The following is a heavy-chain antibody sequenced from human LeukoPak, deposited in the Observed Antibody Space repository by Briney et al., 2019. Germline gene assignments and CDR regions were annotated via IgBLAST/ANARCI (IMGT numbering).Heavy chain of an antibody. D-gene: IGHD2-21*02. CDR1: GGSFSGYY. J-gene: IGHJ6*02. CDR2: INHSGST. V-gene: IGHV4-34*01. CDR3: ARGNVVVVTATGDYYYGMDV. Sequence: PSETLSLTCAVYGGSFSGYYWSWIRQPPGKGLEWIGEINHSGSTNYNPSLKSRVTISVDTSKNQFSLKLSSVTAADTAVYYCARGNVVVVTATGDYYYGMDVWGQGTTVTVSS.